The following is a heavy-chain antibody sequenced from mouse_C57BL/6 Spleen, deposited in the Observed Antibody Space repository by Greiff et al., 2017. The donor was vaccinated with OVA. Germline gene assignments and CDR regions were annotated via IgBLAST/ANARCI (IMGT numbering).Heavy chain of an antibody. CDR1: GYTFTDYY. CDR2: INPYNGGT. J-gene: IGHJ2*01. D-gene: IGHD2-3*01. Sequence: VQLKQSGPVLVKPGASVKMSCKASGYTFTDYYMNWVKQSHGKSLEWIGVINPYNGGTSYNQKFKGKATLTVDKSSSTAYMELNSLTSEDSAVYYCARGYDGSHFDYWGQGTTLTVSS. CDR3: ARGYDGSHFDY. V-gene: IGHV1-19*01.